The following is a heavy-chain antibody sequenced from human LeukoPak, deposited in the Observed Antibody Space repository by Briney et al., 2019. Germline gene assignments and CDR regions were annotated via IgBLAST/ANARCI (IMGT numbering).Heavy chain of an antibody. J-gene: IGHJ4*02. V-gene: IGHV3-53*01. CDR1: EFTVSSNY. Sequence: PGGSLRLSCAASEFTVSSNYMSWVRQAPGKGLEWVSIIYSGGETYYADSVKGRFTISRDSSKNTLYLQMNSLRAEDTAVYYCAKGPRSSAWLYLDYWGQGTLVTVSS. D-gene: IGHD6-19*01. CDR3: AKGPRSSAWLYLDY. CDR2: IYSGGET.